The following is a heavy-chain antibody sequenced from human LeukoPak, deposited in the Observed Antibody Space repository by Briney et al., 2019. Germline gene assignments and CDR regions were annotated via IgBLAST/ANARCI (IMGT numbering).Heavy chain of an antibody. CDR2: ISGSGGST. J-gene: IGHJ5*02. CDR3: AGQEKGTTAKFDP. D-gene: IGHD1-1*01. V-gene: IGHV3-23*01. Sequence: PGGSLRLSCAASGFTFSSYAMSWVRQAPGKGLEWVSAISGSGGSTYYADSVKGRLTISRDNSKNTLYLQMNSLRAEDTAVYYCAGQEKGTTAKFDPWGQGTLVTVSS. CDR1: GFTFSSYA.